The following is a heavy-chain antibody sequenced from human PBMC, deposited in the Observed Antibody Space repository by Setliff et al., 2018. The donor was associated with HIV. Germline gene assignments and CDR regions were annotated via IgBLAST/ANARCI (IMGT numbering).Heavy chain of an antibody. Sequence: ASVKVSCKISGYTLTEVSMHWVRQAPGKGLEWMGYFAPQDGKTIYAQKFQVRVTLTADESTSTAYMELSGLKSEDTALYYCASAPPDIVATNDYWYFDVWGRGTLVTVSS. CDR1: GYTLTEVS. V-gene: IGHV1-24*01. CDR3: ASAPPDIVATNDYWYFDV. CDR2: FAPQDGKT. D-gene: IGHD5-12*01. J-gene: IGHJ2*01.